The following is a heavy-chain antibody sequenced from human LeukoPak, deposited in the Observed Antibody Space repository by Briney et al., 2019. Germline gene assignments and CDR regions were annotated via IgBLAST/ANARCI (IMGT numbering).Heavy chain of an antibody. CDR3: ARGHTAVTRHFDF. CDR2: ISSGSSAI. J-gene: IGHJ4*02. Sequence: GGSLRLSCAASGFTFSSYAMGWVRQAPGKGLEWVSIISSGSSAIFSADALKGRFTISRDDAKNLLYLDMNSLRAEDTAVYYCARGHTAVTRHFDFWGQGTLVTVSS. CDR1: GFTFSSYA. D-gene: IGHD4-17*01. V-gene: IGHV3-21*01.